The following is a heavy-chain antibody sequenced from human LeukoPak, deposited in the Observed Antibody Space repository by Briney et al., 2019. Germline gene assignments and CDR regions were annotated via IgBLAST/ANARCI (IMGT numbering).Heavy chain of an antibody. CDR1: GLTFSNYG. Sequence: GASVKVSCKASGLTFSNYGITWVRQAPGQGLEWVGWISAYDGNTNYAQKFQGRVTMTTDTSTSTAHMELRSLRAEDTAVYYCAKDDPDYGDYEWGQGTLVTVSS. CDR3: AKDDPDYGDYE. CDR2: ISAYDGNT. V-gene: IGHV1-18*01. D-gene: IGHD4-17*01. J-gene: IGHJ4*02.